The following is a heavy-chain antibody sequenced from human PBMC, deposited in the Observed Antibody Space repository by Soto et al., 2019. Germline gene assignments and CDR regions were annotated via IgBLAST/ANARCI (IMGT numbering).Heavy chain of an antibody. CDR1: GFTFSGHF. CDR3: ASPQFGTFDY. J-gene: IGHJ4*02. Sequence: EVQLVESGGGLVQPGGSLRLSCATSGFTFSGHFMDWVRQAPGKGVEWVARSTNKASGYTTHYAASVIGRFSISRDDSKNSLYLQMDGLKTEDTAVYYCASPQFGTFDYWGQGTLVTVSS. V-gene: IGHV3-72*01. D-gene: IGHD1-1*01. CDR2: STNKASGYTT.